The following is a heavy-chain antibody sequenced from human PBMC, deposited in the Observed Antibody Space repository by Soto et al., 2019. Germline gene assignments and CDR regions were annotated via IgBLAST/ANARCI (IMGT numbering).Heavy chain of an antibody. D-gene: IGHD3-22*01. CDR2: LKPDGSQK. V-gene: IGHV3-7*04. Sequence: LRLSCAASGFSFNNYWMSWVRQAPGKGLEWVANLKPDGSQKWYVDSAKGRFAISRDNAKNSLFLQMNRLRAEDTAVYYCTRGDYYDSSGLFSDAFDIWGQGTKVTVSS. J-gene: IGHJ3*02. CDR1: GFSFNNYW. CDR3: TRGDYYDSSGLFSDAFDI.